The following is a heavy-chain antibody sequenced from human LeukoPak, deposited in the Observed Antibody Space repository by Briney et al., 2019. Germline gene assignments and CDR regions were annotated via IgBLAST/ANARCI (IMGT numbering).Heavy chain of an antibody. V-gene: IGHV3-48*01. Sequence: GGSLRLSCAASGFIFSSYGMNWVRQAPGKGLEWVSYISSGSSTVYYADSVKGRFTISRDNAKNSLYLQMNSLRAEDTAVYYCARDRAFDSSGYPNWGQGTLVTVSS. CDR2: ISSGSSTV. J-gene: IGHJ4*02. CDR1: GFIFSSYG. D-gene: IGHD3-22*01. CDR3: ARDRAFDSSGYPN.